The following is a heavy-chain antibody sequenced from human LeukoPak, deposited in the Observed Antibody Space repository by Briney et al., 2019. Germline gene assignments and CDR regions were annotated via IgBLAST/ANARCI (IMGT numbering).Heavy chain of an antibody. Sequence: SETLSLTCAVYGGSLSGYYWSWIRQAPGKGLEWIGEINHSGSTNYNPSLKSRVTISVDTSKNQFSLKLSSVTAADTAVYYCARTRQQLVRQRKTNYYYYYMDVWGKGTTVTVSS. D-gene: IGHD6-13*01. CDR3: ARTRQQLVRQRKTNYYYYYMDV. J-gene: IGHJ6*03. V-gene: IGHV4-34*01. CDR1: GGSLSGYY. CDR2: INHSGST.